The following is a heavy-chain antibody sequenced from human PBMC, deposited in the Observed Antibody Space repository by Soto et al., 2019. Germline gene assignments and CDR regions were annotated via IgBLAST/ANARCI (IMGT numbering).Heavy chain of an antibody. CDR3: VIDRRVEPWFSD. CDR1: GFTFSSGYTFSSFW. D-gene: IGHD5-18*01. V-gene: IGHV3-7*03. CDR2: INKDGREK. Sequence: VQLVESGGGSVQPGGSLRLSCAASGFTFSSGYTFSSFWMSWVRQPPGKGLEWVANINKDGREKYYMYSVKGRFTISTDHPKNSLHMQRNRVGAADTDIYYCVIDRRVEPWFSDWGQGTLVTAPS. J-gene: IGHJ4*02.